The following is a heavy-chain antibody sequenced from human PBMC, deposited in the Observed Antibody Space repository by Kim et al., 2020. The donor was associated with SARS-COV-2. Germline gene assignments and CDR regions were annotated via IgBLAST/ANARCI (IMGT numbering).Heavy chain of an antibody. D-gene: IGHD2-2*03. CDR2: IYYSGST. Sequence: SETLSLTCTVSGGSISSYYWSWIRQPPGKGLEWIGYIYYSGSTNYNPSLKSRVTISVDTSKNQFSLKLSSVTAADTAVYYCARDKLGGYCSSTSCYDYYYGLDVWDQATTVTVSS. CDR1: GGSISSYY. J-gene: IGHJ6*02. V-gene: IGHV4-59*13. CDR3: ARDKLGGYCSSTSCYDYYYGLDV.